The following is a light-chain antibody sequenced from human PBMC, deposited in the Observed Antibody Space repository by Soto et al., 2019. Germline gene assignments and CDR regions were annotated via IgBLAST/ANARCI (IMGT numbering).Light chain of an antibody. Sequence: QSVLTQPASVSGSPGQSITISRTGTSSDVGGYNYVSWYQQHPGKAPKLMIYDVSNRPSGVSNRFSGSKSGNTASLTISGLQAEDEADYYCSSYTSSSSFHVFGTGTKVTVL. V-gene: IGLV2-14*01. CDR3: SSYTSSSSFHV. CDR1: SSDVGGYNY. CDR2: DVS. J-gene: IGLJ1*01.